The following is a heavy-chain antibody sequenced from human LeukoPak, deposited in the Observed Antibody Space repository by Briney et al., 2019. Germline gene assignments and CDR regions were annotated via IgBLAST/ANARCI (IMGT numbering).Heavy chain of an antibody. J-gene: IGHJ4*02. V-gene: IGHV3-23*01. D-gene: IGHD5-18*01. Sequence: PGGSLRLSCAASGFSFSSYGMSWVRQSPGKGLEWVSSISGSGGSTHYADSVKGRFTISRDNSRNTLSLQMNSLRAEDTAVYYCAKLFTAMLNTFAATWGQGALVTVSS. CDR2: ISGSGGST. CDR1: GFSFSSYG. CDR3: AKLFTAMLNTFAAT.